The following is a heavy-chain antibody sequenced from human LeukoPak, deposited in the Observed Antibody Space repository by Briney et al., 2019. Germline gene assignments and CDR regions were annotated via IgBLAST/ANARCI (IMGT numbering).Heavy chain of an antibody. CDR1: GGSISRYY. Sequence: SETLSLTCTVSGGSISRYYWSWIRRPPGKGLEWIGYIDDSGNTNYNPSLKSQVTISVDESKNQFSLKLSFVTAADTAMYYCARSDYHNSGSHTVFDAFDIWGQGTRVTVSS. D-gene: IGHD3-10*01. CDR3: ARSDYHNSGSHTVFDAFDI. V-gene: IGHV4-59*01. J-gene: IGHJ3*02. CDR2: IDDSGNT.